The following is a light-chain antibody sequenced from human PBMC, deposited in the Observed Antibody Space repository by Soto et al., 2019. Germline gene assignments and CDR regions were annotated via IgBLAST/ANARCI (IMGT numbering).Light chain of an antibody. J-gene: IGKJ3*01. V-gene: IGKV3-11*01. CDR3: QQRSNWPIT. CDR2: DAS. CDR1: QSVSSY. Sequence: EIVLTQSPATLFLSPGERATLSCRASQSVSSYLAWYQQKPGQAPRLLIYDASNRATAIPARFSGSGSGTDFTLTTSSLEPEDFAVYYCQQRSNWPITFGPGTKVEIK.